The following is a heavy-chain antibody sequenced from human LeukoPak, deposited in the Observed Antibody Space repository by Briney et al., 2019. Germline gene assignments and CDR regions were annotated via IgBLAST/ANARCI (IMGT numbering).Heavy chain of an antibody. CDR3: AKGYTITIFGVVTPNWFDP. Sequence: ASVKVSCKASGYTFTGYYMHWVRQAPGQGLEWMGWINPNSGGTNYAQKFQGRVTMTRDTSISTAYMELSRLRSDDTAVYYCAKGYTITIFGVVTPNWFDPWGQGTLVTVSS. D-gene: IGHD3-3*01. CDR2: INPNSGGT. V-gene: IGHV1-2*02. CDR1: GYTFTGYY. J-gene: IGHJ5*02.